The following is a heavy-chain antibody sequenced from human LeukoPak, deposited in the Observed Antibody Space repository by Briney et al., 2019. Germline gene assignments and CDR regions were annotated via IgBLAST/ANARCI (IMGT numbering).Heavy chain of an antibody. Sequence: SETLSLTCTVSDGSISSTIYYWGWIRQPPGKGLEWIGSIYHSGSTYYNPSLKSRVTISVDTSKNQFSLKLSSVTAADTAVYYCARAVGGPGRVDYWGQGTLVTVSS. CDR3: ARAVGGPGRVDY. D-gene: IGHD1-14*01. J-gene: IGHJ4*02. V-gene: IGHV4-39*07. CDR1: DGSISSTIYY. CDR2: IYHSGST.